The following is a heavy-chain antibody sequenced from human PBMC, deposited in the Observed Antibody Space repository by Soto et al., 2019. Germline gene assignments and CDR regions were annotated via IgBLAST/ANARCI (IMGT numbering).Heavy chain of an antibody. CDR2: LYISGST. CDR1: GASIRDYH. D-gene: IGHD6-19*01. CDR3: ARMYNSGFYRPEGDYYFYGMDV. V-gene: IGHV4-4*07. Sequence: SETLSLTCSVSGASIRDYHWSWVRQPAGKGLEWIGRLYISGSTKYNPSLKSRVTMSADTSVNQFSLTLRSVTAADTAIYYCARMYNSGFYRPEGDYYFYGMDVWGQGTTVTVSS. J-gene: IGHJ6*02.